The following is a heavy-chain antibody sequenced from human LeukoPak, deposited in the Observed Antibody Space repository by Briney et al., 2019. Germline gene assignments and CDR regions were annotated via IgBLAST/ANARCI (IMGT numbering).Heavy chain of an antibody. CDR1: GFTFSSYS. V-gene: IGHV3-21*01. J-gene: IGHJ6*03. CDR2: ISSSSSYI. Sequence: PGGSLRLSCAASGFTFSSYSMNWVRQAPGKGLEWVSSISSSSSYIYYADSVKGRFTISRDNSKNTLYLQMNSLRAEDTAVYYCARSPTTVGGLGPSWFYYYYMDVWGKGTTVTVSS. CDR3: ARSPTTVGGLGPSWFYYYYMDV. D-gene: IGHD4-11*01.